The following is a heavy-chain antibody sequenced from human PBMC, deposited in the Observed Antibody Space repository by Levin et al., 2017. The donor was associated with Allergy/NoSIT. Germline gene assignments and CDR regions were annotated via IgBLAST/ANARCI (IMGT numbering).Heavy chain of an antibody. CDR1: GFTFSSYW. Sequence: LSLTCAASGFTFSSYWMHWVRQAPGKGLVWVSRINSDGSSTSYADSVKGRFTISRDNAKNTLYLQMNSLRAEDTAVYYCARDPSKNGMDVWGQGTTVTVSS. CDR3: ARDPSKNGMDV. V-gene: IGHV3-74*01. J-gene: IGHJ6*02. D-gene: IGHD4-11*01. CDR2: INSDGSST.